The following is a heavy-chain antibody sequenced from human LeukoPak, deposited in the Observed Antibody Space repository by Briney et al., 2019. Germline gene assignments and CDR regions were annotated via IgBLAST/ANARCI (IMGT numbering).Heavy chain of an antibody. J-gene: IGHJ6*03. D-gene: IGHD3-16*02. CDR1: GFTFDDYA. CDR2: ISWDGGST. CDR3: AKDLYRTTGYYMDV. Sequence: GGSLRLSCAASGFTFDDYAMHWVRQAPGKGLEWVSLISWDGGSTYYADSVKGRFTISRDNSKNSLYLQMTSLRAEDTALYYCAKDLYRTTGYYMDVWGKGTTVTVSS. V-gene: IGHV3-43D*03.